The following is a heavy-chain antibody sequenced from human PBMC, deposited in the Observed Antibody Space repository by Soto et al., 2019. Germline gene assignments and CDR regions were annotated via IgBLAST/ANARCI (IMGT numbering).Heavy chain of an antibody. CDR3: ARLIGNSWSDS. D-gene: IGHD3-16*01. CDR2: TYSRSKQYN. Sequence: QVQLQQSGPGLVKPSQTLSLTCAISGDSVSSNSATWDWIRQSPSRGLEWLGRTYSRSKQYNDYAVFVKSRITIHPDPSNTHLSLQLNSVPPDDTAVSYCARLIGNSWSDSWGQSTLVTV. J-gene: IGHJ5*01. CDR1: GDSVSSNSAT. V-gene: IGHV6-1*01.